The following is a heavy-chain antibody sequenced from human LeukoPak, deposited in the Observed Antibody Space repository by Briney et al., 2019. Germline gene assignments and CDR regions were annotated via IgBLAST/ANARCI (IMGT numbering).Heavy chain of an antibody. CDR3: AKDLRRYSSSWYLDY. CDR2: ISGSGGST. CDR1: GFTFSSYA. V-gene: IGHV3-23*01. Sequence: SGGSLRLSCAASGFTFSSYAMSWVRQAPGKGLEWVSAISGSGGSTYYADSVKGRFTISRDNSKNTLYLQMNSLRAEDTAVYYCAKDLRRYSSSWYLDYWGQGTLVTVSS. J-gene: IGHJ4*02. D-gene: IGHD6-13*01.